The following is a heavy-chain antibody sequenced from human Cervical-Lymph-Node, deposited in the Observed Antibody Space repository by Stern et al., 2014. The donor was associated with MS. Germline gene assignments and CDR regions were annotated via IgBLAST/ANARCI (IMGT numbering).Heavy chain of an antibody. V-gene: IGHV4-61*08. CDR3: ARSGYYGIDV. CDR2: IYYRGRP. D-gene: IGHD1-26*01. CDR1: GDSVSSEDYY. J-gene: IGHJ6*02. Sequence: QVQLQESGPGLVRPSETLSLTCTASGDSVSSEDYYWSWIRQSPGKDLEWIGYIYYRGRPNYNPSLKSRLTISIDPSKNQFSLKLISVTAADTAVYYCARSGYYGIDVWGQGTTVIVSS.